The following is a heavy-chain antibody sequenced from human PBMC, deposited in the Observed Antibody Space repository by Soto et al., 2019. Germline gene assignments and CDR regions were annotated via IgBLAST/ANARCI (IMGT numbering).Heavy chain of an antibody. CDR1: GFTFTNFG. D-gene: IGHD6-19*01. CDR2: ISYDGSSN. V-gene: IGHV3-30*18. J-gene: IGHJ4*02. Sequence: GGSLRLSCAASGFTFTNFGMHWVRQAPGKGLEWVAIISYDGSSNFYIDSVKGRFTISRDNSMHTLHLDMKSLRPEDTAVYYWAKDQDSGWYNHPDPIDYWGQGTMVTVAS. CDR3: AKDQDSGWYNHPDPIDY.